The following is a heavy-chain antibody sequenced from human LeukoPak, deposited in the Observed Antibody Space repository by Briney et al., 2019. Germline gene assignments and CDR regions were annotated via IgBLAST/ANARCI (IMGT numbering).Heavy chain of an antibody. J-gene: IGHJ1*01. D-gene: IGHD3-22*01. CDR1: GGSISSSSYY. Sequence: SETLSLTCTVSGGSISSSSYYWGWIRQPPGKGLEWIGSIYYSGSTYYNPSLKSRVTISVDTSKNQFSLKLSSATAADTAVYYCARAYYYDSSGYRAEYFQHWGQGTLVTVSS. CDR2: IYYSGST. CDR3: ARAYYYDSSGYRAEYFQH. V-gene: IGHV4-39*01.